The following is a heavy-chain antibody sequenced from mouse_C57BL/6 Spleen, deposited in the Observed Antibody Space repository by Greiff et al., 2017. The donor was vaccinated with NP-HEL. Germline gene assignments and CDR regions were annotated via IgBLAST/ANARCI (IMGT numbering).Heavy chain of an antibody. J-gene: IGHJ3*01. CDR3: ASPYDGYYGRFAY. CDR1: GYTFTRYG. Sequence: VQLQQSGAELARPGASVKLSCKASGYTFTRYGTSWVKQRTGQGLEWIGEIYPRSGNTYYNEKFKGKATLTADKSSSAAYMGLRSLASEDSAVYFCASPYDGYYGRFAYWGQGTLVTVSA. CDR2: IYPRSGNT. V-gene: IGHV1-81*01. D-gene: IGHD2-3*01.